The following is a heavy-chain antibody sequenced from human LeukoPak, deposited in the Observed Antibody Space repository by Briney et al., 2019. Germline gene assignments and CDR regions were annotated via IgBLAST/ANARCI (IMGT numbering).Heavy chain of an antibody. CDR1: GGSLSNYY. V-gene: IGHV4-4*07. CDR3: AKADGRYYGSGSYYDY. J-gene: IGHJ4*02. D-gene: IGHD3-10*01. Sequence: NPPETLSLTCTVSGGSLSNYYWSWIRQPDGKGLEWIGRIFTSGSVNYNPSLKSRVTMSVDTSKNQFSLNLTSVTAADTAVYFCAKADGRYYGSGSYYDYWGQGTLVTVSS. CDR2: IFTSGSV.